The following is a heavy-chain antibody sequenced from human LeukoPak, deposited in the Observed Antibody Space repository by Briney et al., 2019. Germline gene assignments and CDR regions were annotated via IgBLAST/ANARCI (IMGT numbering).Heavy chain of an antibody. CDR3: ARDLYGLGIVIPSAFDI. Sequence: ASVKVSCKASGYTFTSYYMHWVRQAPGQGLEWMGIINPSGGSTSYAQKFQGRVTMTRDTSTSTVYMELSSLRSEDTAVYYCARDLYGLGIVIPSAFDIWGQGTMVTVSS. D-gene: IGHD1-26*01. CDR1: GYTFTSYY. J-gene: IGHJ3*02. CDR2: INPSGGST. V-gene: IGHV1-46*01.